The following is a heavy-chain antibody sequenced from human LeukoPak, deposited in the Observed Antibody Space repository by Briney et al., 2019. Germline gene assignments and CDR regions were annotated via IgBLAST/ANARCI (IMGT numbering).Heavy chain of an antibody. CDR2: IYYSWST. CDR3: ARSLGADSSGYY. CDR1: GGSISSGDYY. V-gene: IGHV4-30-4*01. D-gene: IGHD3-22*01. J-gene: IGHJ4*02. Sequence: SQTLSLTCTVSGGSISSGDYYWSWIRQPPGKGLEWIGYIYYSWSTYYNPSLKSRVTISVDTSKNQFSLKLSSVTAADTAVYYCARSLGADSSGYYGGQGTRVSVSS.